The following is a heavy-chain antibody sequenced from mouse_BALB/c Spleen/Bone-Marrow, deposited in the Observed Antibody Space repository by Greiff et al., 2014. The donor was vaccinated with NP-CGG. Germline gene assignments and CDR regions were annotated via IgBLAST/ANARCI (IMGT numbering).Heavy chain of an antibody. CDR1: GYTFTSYY. CDR3: SRGRRDALDY. CDR2: INPSNGCT. J-gene: IGHJ4*01. V-gene: IGHV1S81*02. Sequence: QVHVKQSGAELVKPGASVKLSCKASGYTFTSYYMYWVKQRPGQGLEWFGEINPSNGCTNFNEKFKNKATLTVDKSSSTAYMQLSSLTSEDSAVYYCSRGRRDALDYWGQGTSVTVSS.